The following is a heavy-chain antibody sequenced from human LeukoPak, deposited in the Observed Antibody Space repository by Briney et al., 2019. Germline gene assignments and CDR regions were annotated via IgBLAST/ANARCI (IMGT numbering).Heavy chain of an antibody. CDR1: GFTFSSFG. CDR3: VRDRDYSAGFPYYYMDV. Sequence: GRSLRLSCAASGFTFSSFGMHWVRQAPGKGLEWVALIWDDGSSKNYADSVKGRFTISRDNSKNTLYLQTDCLRVDDTAVYCCVRDRDYSAGFPYYYMDVWGTGTTGTVSS. V-gene: IGHV3-33*01. CDR2: IWDDGSSK. D-gene: IGHD4-11*01. J-gene: IGHJ6*03.